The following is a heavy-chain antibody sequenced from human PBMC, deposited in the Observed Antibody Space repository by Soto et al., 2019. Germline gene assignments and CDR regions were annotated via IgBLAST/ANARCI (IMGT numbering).Heavy chain of an antibody. Sequence: SETLSLTCTVSGGSISSGDYYWSWIRQPPGKGLEWIGYIYYSGSTYYNPSLKSRVTISVDTSKNQFSLKLSSVTAADTAVYYCARIMGYYYDSSNLSYFDYWGQGTLVTVSS. CDR3: ARIMGYYYDSSNLSYFDY. V-gene: IGHV4-30-4*01. CDR1: GGSISSGDYY. CDR2: IYYSGST. J-gene: IGHJ4*02. D-gene: IGHD3-22*01.